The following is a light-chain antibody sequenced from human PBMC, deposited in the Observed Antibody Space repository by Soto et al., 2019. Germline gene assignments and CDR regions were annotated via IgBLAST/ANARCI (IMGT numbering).Light chain of an antibody. V-gene: IGKV4-1*01. CDR3: QQRTNWPST. Sequence: DIVMTQSPDSLAVSLGERATINCKSSQSLLYRSNNRNYLAWYQQKPRQPPKLLVHWASTRESGVPDRFSGSGSGTDFTLTISSLETEDFAVYYCQQRTNWPSTFGQGTKLEIK. CDR1: QSLLYRSNNRNY. CDR2: WAS. J-gene: IGKJ2*02.